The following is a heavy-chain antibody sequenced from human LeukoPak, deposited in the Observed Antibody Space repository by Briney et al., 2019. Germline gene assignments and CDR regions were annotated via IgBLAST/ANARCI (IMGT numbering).Heavy chain of an antibody. D-gene: IGHD2-15*01. CDR3: ARVPRYCSGGSCYSTMDV. CDR1: GFTFSSYE. CDR2: ISSSGSTI. J-gene: IGHJ6*03. V-gene: IGHV3-48*03. Sequence: PGGSLRLSCAASGFTFSSYEMNWVRQAPGKGLEWVSYISSSGSTIYYADSVKGRFTISRDNAKNSLYLQMNSLRAEDTAVYYCARVPRYCSGGSCYSTMDVWGKGTTVTISS.